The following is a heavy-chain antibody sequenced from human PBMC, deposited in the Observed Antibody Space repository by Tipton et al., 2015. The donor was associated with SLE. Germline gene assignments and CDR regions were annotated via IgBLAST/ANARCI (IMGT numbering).Heavy chain of an antibody. CDR1: GDSISSGGFY. CDR3: ARDGHGSGSYDY. D-gene: IGHD3-10*01. J-gene: IGHJ4*02. CDR2: IYTSGST. Sequence: TLSLTCTVSGDSISSGGFYWTWIRQHPGKGLEWIGYIYTSGSTHSNPSLTSRIIISVDMSKNQFSLKLTSVTAADTAVYYCARDGHGSGSYDYWGQVTLVTVSS. V-gene: IGHV4-31*03.